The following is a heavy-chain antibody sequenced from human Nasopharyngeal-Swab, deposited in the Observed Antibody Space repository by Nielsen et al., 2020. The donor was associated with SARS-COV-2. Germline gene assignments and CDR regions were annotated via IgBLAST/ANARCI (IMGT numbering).Heavy chain of an antibody. CDR3: ARGKRSMIVVVITPYYYYGMDV. CDR1: GYTFTSYD. J-gene: IGHJ6*02. V-gene: IGHV1-8*01. D-gene: IGHD3-22*01. CDR2: MNHNSGNT. Sequence: ASVNVSCKASGYTFTSYDINWVRQATGQGLEWMGWMNHNSGNTGYAQKFQGRVTMTRNTSISTAYMELSSLRSEDTAVYYFARGKRSMIVVVITPYYYYGMDVWGQGTTVTVSS.